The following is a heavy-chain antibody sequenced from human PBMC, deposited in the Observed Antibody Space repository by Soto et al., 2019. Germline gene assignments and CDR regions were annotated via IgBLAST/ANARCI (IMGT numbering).Heavy chain of an antibody. D-gene: IGHD6-13*01. CDR1: GGSIGSYY. CDR3: ARTESSSWSFFYYGMDV. V-gene: IGHV4-59*01. J-gene: IGHJ6*04. CDR2: VYYSDGT. Sequence: SETLSLTCTVTGGSIGSYYWSWIRQSPGRGLEWIGCVYYSDGTNYNPSLKSRATMSMDKSNNQFSLRLRSVTAADTAVYYCARTESSSWSFFYYGMDVWGEGTTVTVSS.